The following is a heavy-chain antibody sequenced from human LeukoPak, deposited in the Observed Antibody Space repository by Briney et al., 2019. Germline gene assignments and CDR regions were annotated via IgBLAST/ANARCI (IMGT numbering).Heavy chain of an antibody. CDR3: AREIRSSSSWWLDY. J-gene: IGHJ4*02. D-gene: IGHD6-13*01. CDR1: GGSISSGGYY. V-gene: IGHV4-31*03. Sequence: SETLSLTCTVSGGSISSGGYYWSWIRQHPGKGLEWIGYIYYSGSTYYNPSLKSRVTISVDTSRNQFSLKLSSVTAADTAVYYCAREIRSSSSWWLDYWGQGTLVPVTS. CDR2: IYYSGST.